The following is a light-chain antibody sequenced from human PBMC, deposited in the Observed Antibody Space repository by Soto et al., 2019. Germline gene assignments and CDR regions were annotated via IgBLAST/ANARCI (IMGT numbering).Light chain of an antibody. CDR2: GAS. Sequence: IVMAQSPSALSVSPGERATLSCRASQSVSRDLAWYQQKPGQAPRLLIYGASTRAPSIPARFSGSGSGTDFTLTISSLQSEDFAVYYCQQYDKWPTWTFGQGTKVDI. CDR1: QSVSRD. J-gene: IGKJ1*01. V-gene: IGKV3-15*01. CDR3: QQYDKWPTWT.